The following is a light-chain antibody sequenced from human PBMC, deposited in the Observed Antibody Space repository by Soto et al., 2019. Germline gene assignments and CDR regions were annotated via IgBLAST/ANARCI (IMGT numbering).Light chain of an antibody. V-gene: IGKV3-11*01. CDR1: QTVSSS. CDR3: HQHINWHLT. CDR2: EAS. J-gene: IGKJ4*01. Sequence: EIVLTQSPATLSLSPGERATLSCRASQTVSSSLAWYQQKPGQAPRLLIYEASNRATGIPARFSGSWSGAEFTLTISRLKPEDFAVYDCHQHINWHLTFGGGTKVVIK.